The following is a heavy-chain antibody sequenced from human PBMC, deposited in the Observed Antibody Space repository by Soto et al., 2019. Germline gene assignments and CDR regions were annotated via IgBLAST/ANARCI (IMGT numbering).Heavy chain of an antibody. J-gene: IGHJ6*02. CDR2: ISPYYGNT. Sequence: QVQLMQSGAEVKKPGASVMVSCKASGYNFTNYGLTWVRQAPGQGLEWMGWISPYYGNTNYAQNFRGRLTLTTETSTASAYMELRSPRSDDTAVYYCARGDSIGRVYYGMDVWGQGTTVTVSS. V-gene: IGHV1-18*01. D-gene: IGHD3-22*01. CDR1: GYNFTNYG. CDR3: ARGDSIGRVYYGMDV.